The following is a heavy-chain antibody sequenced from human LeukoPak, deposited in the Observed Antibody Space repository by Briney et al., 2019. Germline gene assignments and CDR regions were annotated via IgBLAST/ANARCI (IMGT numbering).Heavy chain of an antibody. Sequence: GGSLRLSCAASGFSFSGYAMSWVRQAPGKGLEWVSSISGSGSHIYHTDSVKGRFTISRDNSKNTLYLQMNSLRAEDTAVYYCAKDISGYYRPFDYWGQGTLVTVSS. D-gene: IGHD3-22*01. J-gene: IGHJ4*02. CDR3: AKDISGYYRPFDY. CDR1: GFSFSGYA. CDR2: ISGSGSHI. V-gene: IGHV3-23*01.